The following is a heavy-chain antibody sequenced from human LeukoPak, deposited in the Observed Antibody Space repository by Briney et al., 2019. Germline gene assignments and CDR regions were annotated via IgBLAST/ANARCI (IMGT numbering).Heavy chain of an antibody. CDR1: GFTFSSSW. CDR2: INSDGTST. J-gene: IGHJ5*02. Sequence: GGSLRLSCAASGFTFSSSWMHWVRQAPGKGLVWVSRINSDGTSTTYADSVKGRFTISRDNAKNTLYLHMNSLSAEDTAVYYCARVQYYGSGTYYSWFDPWGQGTLVAVSS. CDR3: ARVQYYGSGTYYSWFDP. V-gene: IGHV3-74*01. D-gene: IGHD3-10*01.